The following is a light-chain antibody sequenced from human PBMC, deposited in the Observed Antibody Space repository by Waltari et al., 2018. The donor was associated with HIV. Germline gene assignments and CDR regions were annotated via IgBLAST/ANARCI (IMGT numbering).Light chain of an antibody. CDR1: SLRNHY. CDR3: NSRDSSGYHLV. CDR2: GKN. J-gene: IGLJ3*02. Sequence: SSELTQDTAVSVALGQTVRITCQGDSLRNHYASWYQQKPGQAPVLVIYGKNNRPSGIPDRFSGSSSGNTASLTITGTQAEDEADYYCNSRDSSGYHLVFGGGTRLTVL. V-gene: IGLV3-19*01.